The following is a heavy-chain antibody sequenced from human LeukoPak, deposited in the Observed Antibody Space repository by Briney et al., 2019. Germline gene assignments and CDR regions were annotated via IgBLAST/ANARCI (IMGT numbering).Heavy chain of an antibody. V-gene: IGHV3-23*01. J-gene: IGHJ4*02. Sequence: GSLRLSCAASGFTFSSYGMSWVRQAPGKGLEWVSAMSGGGGSTFYADSVKGRFTISRDNSKNTLYLQMNSLRDEDTAVYYCANDGPELLWFFDYRGQGTLVTVSS. CDR1: GFTFSSYG. D-gene: IGHD3-10*01. CDR3: ANDGPELLWFFDY. CDR2: MSGGGGST.